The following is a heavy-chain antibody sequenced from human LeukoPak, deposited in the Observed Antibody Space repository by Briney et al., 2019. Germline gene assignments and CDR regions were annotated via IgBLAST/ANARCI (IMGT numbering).Heavy chain of an antibody. CDR2: INSDGSSS. CDR1: GFTFSSYW. CDR3: ARIFEMATQGY. Sequence: GGSLRLSCAASGFTFSSYWMHWVRQAPGKGLVWVSRINSDGSSSSYADSVKGRFTISRDNAKNTLYLQMNSLRAEDTAVYYCARIFEMATQGYWGQGTLVTVSS. D-gene: IGHD5-24*01. V-gene: IGHV3-74*01. J-gene: IGHJ4*02.